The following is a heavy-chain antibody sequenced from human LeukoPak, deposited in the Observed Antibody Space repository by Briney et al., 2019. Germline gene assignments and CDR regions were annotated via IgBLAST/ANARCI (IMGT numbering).Heavy chain of an antibody. CDR1: GGSFSGYY. J-gene: IGHJ4*02. Sequence: PSETLSLTCAVYGGSFSGYYWRWIRQPRGKGLEWSGEINHSGSTNYNPSLKSRVTISVDTSTNQFSLKLSSVTAADTAVYYCARGREPGTTYAYWGQGTLVTVSS. V-gene: IGHV4-34*01. CDR2: INHSGST. CDR3: ARGREPGTTYAY. D-gene: IGHD1-14*01.